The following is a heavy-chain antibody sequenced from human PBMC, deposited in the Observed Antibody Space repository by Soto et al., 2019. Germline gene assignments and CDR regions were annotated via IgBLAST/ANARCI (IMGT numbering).Heavy chain of an antibody. D-gene: IGHD6-19*01. J-gene: IGHJ4*02. Sequence: PSEPLSLTCTFSGGSIPGSYWTWIRHSPGKGLEWLGYVYYSGSTNYSASLRSRVSISVDTSKNEFSLRLSSVTAADTAVYFCARSVAVPGAHIDYWGQGTQVTVSS. CDR2: VYYSGST. CDR1: GGSIPGSY. CDR3: ARSVAVPGAHIDY. V-gene: IGHV4-59*01.